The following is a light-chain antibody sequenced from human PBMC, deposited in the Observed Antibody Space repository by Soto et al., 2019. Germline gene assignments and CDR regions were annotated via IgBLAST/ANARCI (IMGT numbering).Light chain of an antibody. CDR1: QSVRNW. V-gene: IGKV1-5*01. J-gene: IGKJ2*01. CDR3: QQFNTYSYT. CDR2: DAS. Sequence: DIQMTQSPSTLSASVGDRVTITCRASQSVRNWLAWYQQKPGKAPKLLIYDASSLESGVPSRFSGSGFGTEFTLTISSLQPDEFANYYCQQFNTYSYTFGQGTRVEIK.